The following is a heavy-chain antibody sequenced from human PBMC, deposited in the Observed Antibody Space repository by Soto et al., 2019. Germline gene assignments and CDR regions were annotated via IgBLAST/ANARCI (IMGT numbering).Heavy chain of an antibody. CDR2: IYHSGST. V-gene: IGHV4-30-2*01. CDR3: ARGNVVAIDY. CDR1: GGSISSGGYS. J-gene: IGHJ4*02. D-gene: IGHD2-21*01. Sequence: LSLTCAVSGGSISSGGYSWSWIRQPPGKGLEWIGYIYHSGSTYYNPSLKSRVAISVDRSKNQFSLKLSSVTAADTAVYYCARGNVVAIDYWGQGTLVTVSS.